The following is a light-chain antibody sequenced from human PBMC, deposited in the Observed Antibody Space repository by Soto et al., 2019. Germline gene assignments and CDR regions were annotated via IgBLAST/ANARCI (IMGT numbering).Light chain of an antibody. J-gene: IGKJ1*01. CDR1: QSVSSNY. CDR3: QQYGSSSWT. Sequence: EIVLTQSPGTLSLSPGERATLSCRASQSVSSNYLAWYQQQKPGQAPRLLIYGASNRATGVPDRFSGSGSGTDFTLAISRLEAEDFVVYYCQQYGSSSWTFGQGTRVEIK. V-gene: IGKV3-20*01. CDR2: GAS.